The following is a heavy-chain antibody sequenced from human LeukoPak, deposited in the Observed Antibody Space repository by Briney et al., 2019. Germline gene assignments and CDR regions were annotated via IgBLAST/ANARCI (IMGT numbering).Heavy chain of an antibody. CDR3: ARTASGDVDY. D-gene: IGHD7-27*01. V-gene: IGHV3-30*02. CDR2: IRYDGSNE. Sequence: GGSLRLSCVASGVTFSSYGMHWVRQAPGKGLEWVAFIRYDGSNEYYIDSVKGRFTISRDNSKNTLYLQMNSLRAEDTAVYYCARTASGDVDYWGQGTLVTVSS. J-gene: IGHJ4*02. CDR1: GVTFSSYG.